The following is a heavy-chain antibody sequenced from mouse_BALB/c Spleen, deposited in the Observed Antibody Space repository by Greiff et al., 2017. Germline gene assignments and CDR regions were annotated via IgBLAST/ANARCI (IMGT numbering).Heavy chain of an antibody. D-gene: IGHD2-1*01. CDR3: ASHYGNYDYFDY. CDR2: IDPANGNT. J-gene: IGHJ2*01. Sequence: EVQLQQSGAELVKPGASVKLSCTASGFNIKDTYMHWVKQRPEQGLEWIGRIDPANGNTKYDPKFQGKATITADTSSNTAYLQLSSLTSEDTAVYYCASHYGNYDYFDYWGQGTTLTVSS. CDR1: GFNIKDTY. V-gene: IGHV14-3*02.